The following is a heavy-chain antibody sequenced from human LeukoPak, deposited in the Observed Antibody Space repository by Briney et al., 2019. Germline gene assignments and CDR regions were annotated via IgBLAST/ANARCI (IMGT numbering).Heavy chain of an antibody. V-gene: IGHV4-59*11. J-gene: IGHJ3*02. CDR2: RHYSGKT. Sequence: SETLSLTCTVSGGSISGHYWSWIRQPPGKGLEWIGYRHYSGKTYYSSSLRSRVTISVDTSKDHFSLKLTSMIAADTAVYYCVRLLDNDSSGDPDTFDMWGQGTMVTVSS. CDR1: GGSISGHY. CDR3: VRLLDNDSSGDPDTFDM. D-gene: IGHD3-22*01.